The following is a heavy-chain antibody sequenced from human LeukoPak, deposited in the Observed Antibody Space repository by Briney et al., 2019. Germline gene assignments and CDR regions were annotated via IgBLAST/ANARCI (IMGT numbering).Heavy chain of an antibody. CDR2: MNPNSGNT. V-gene: IGHV1-8*01. Sequence: GASVKVSCKASGHTFTSYDINWVRQATGQGLEWMGWMNPNSGNTGYAQKFQGRVTMTRNTSISTAYMELSSLRSEDTAVYYCARADCSSTSCSNWFDPWGQGTLVTVSS. J-gene: IGHJ5*02. CDR1: GHTFTSYD. D-gene: IGHD2-2*01. CDR3: ARADCSSTSCSNWFDP.